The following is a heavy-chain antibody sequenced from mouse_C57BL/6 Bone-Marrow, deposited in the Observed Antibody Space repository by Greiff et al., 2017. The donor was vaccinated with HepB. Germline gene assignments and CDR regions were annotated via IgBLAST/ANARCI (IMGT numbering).Heavy chain of an antibody. CDR3: AREGDITTVVAKSYFDY. Sequence: QVQLQQSGAELVKPGASVKISCKASGYAFSSYWMNWVKQRPGKGLEWIGQIYPGDGDTNYNGKFKGKATLTADKSSSTAYMQLSSLTSEDSAVYFCAREGDITTVVAKSYFDYWGQGTTLTVSS. CDR1: GYAFSSYW. D-gene: IGHD1-1*01. V-gene: IGHV1-80*01. CDR2: IYPGDGDT. J-gene: IGHJ2*01.